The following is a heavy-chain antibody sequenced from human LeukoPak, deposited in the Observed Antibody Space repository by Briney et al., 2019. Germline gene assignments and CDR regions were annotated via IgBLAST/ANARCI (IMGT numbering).Heavy chain of an antibody. CDR1: GGSISSYY. J-gene: IGHJ4*02. D-gene: IGHD6-13*01. V-gene: IGHV4-59*01. CDR2: FYYSGST. Sequence: SETLSLTCTVSGGSISSYYWSWIRQPPGKGLEWIGYFYYSGSTNYNPSLKSQVTMSLDTSKNQFSLKLSSVTAADTAVYYCARAGSSSWYADYWGQGTLVTVSS. CDR3: ARAGSSSWYADY.